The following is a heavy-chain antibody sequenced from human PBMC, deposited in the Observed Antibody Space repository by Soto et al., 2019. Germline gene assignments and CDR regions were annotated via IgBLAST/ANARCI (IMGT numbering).Heavy chain of an antibody. CDR2: IYRDDDK. Sequence: QITLKESGPTLVKPTQTLTLTCTVSGFSLTTNGVGVGWFRQPPGKALEWLALIYRDDDKRYRPSLQSRVTVTRDNTKNQVVLTMTNMDPVDTVTYYCAHTVARGAYWETFDYWGQGALVTVSS. D-gene: IGHD1-26*01. CDR3: AHTVARGAYWETFDY. J-gene: IGHJ4*02. CDR1: GFSLTTNGVG. V-gene: IGHV2-5*02.